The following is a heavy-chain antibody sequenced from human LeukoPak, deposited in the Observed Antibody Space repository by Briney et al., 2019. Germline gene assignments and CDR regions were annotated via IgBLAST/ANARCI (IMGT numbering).Heavy chain of an antibody. V-gene: IGHV3-33*01. CDR1: GFTFSSYG. D-gene: IGHD3-10*01. Sequence: GGSLRLSCAASGFTFSSYGMHWVRQAPGKGLEWVAVIWYDGSNKYYADSVKGRFTISRDNSKNTLHLQMNSLRAEDTAVYYCARDYGSGINWFDPWGQGTLVTVSS. CDR2: IWYDGSNK. J-gene: IGHJ5*02. CDR3: ARDYGSGINWFDP.